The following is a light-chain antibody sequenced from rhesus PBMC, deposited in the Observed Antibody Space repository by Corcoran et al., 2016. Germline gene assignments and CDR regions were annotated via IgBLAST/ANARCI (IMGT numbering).Light chain of an antibody. V-gene: IGKV1-69*01. J-gene: IGKJ2*01. CDR3: QQHDNFPYS. CDR1: QGISNW. Sequence: DIQMTQSPSSLSASVGDRVTITCRASQGISNWLAWYQQKPGKAPKLLFYRASNLETGVPSRFSGSGSWTDFTLPISSLQPEDIATYYCQQHDNFPYSFGQGTKVEI. CDR2: RAS.